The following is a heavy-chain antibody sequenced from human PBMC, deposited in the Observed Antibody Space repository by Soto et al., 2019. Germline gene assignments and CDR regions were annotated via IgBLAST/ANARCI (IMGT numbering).Heavy chain of an antibody. J-gene: IGHJ6*02. CDR3: AREARPYYYGMDV. CDR1: GGSISSGGYY. V-gene: IGHV4-31*03. Sequence: QVQLQESGPGLVKPSQTLSLTCTVSGGSISSGGYYWSWIRHHPGKGLEWIGYIYYSGSTYYNPSLKSRVTISVDTSKNQFSLKLSSVTAADTAVYYCAREARPYYYGMDVWGQGTTVTVSS. CDR2: IYYSGST.